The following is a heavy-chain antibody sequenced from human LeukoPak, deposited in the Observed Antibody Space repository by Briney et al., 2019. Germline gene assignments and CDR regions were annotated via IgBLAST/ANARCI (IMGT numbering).Heavy chain of an antibody. CDR1: GYTFTSYG. D-gene: IGHD3-22*01. CDR2: ISAYNGDT. V-gene: IGHV1-18*01. Sequence: ASVKVSCKASGYTFTSYGISWVRQAPGQGLEWMGWISAYNGDTNYAQNLQGRVTMTTDTSTSTAYMELRSLRSDDTAVYYCARDPQLYYYDGSIYPDYGGRGTLVTVSP. J-gene: IGHJ4*02. CDR3: ARDPQLYYYDGSIYPDY.